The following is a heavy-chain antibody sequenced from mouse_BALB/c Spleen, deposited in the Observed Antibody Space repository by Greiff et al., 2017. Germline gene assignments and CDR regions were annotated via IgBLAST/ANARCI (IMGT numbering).Heavy chain of an antibody. CDR3: ARLYGSSSYWYFDV. D-gene: IGHD1-1*01. CDR1: GFTFSSYG. J-gene: IGHJ1*01. V-gene: IGHV5-6-3*01. Sequence: EVNLVESGGGLVQPGGSLKLSCAASGFTFSSYGMSWVRQTPDKRLELVATINSNGGSTYYPDSVKGRFTISRDNAKNTLYLQMSSLKSEDTAMYYCARLYGSSSYWYFDVWGAGTTVTVSS. CDR2: INSNGGST.